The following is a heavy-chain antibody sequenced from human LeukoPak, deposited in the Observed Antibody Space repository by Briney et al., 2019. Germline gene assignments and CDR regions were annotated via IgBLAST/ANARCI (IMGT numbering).Heavy chain of an antibody. J-gene: IGHJ2*01. CDR1: GFTFSSYE. Sequence: GGSLRLSCAASGFTFSSYEMNWVRQAPGKGLEWVSYISSSGSTIYYADSVKGRFTISRDNAKNSLYLQMNSLRAEDTAVYYCAKDPKYYDILTGYYENWYFDLWGRGTLVTVSS. V-gene: IGHV3-48*03. CDR3: AKDPKYYDILTGYYENWYFDL. CDR2: ISSSGSTI. D-gene: IGHD3-9*01.